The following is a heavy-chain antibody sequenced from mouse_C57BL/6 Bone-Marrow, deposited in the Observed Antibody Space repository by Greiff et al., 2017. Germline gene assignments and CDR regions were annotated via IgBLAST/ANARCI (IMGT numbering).Heavy chain of an antibody. D-gene: IGHD1-1*01. J-gene: IGHJ3*01. CDR1: GFTFSNYW. CDR2: IRLKSDNYAT. CDR3: TKSYYYGPWFAY. V-gene: IGHV6-3*01. Sequence: EVKLEESGGGLVQPGGSMKLSCVASGFTFSNYWMNWVRQSPEKGLEWVAQIRLKSDNYATHYAESVKGRFTISRDDSKSSVYLQMNNLRAEDTVIYYCTKSYYYGPWFAYWGQGTLVTVSA.